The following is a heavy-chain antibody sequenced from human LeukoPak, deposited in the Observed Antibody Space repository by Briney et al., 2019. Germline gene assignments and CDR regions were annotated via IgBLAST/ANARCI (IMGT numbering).Heavy chain of an antibody. Sequence: PGGSLRLSCAASRFTFSHYGMHWVRQAPGKGLEWVAFIRFDGSNQYYADSVKGRFIISRDSSKNTLYLQMKSLRAEDTAVYYCAKGGIAGRPQNSFDPWGQGTLVTVSS. CDR3: AKGGIAGRPQNSFDP. CDR1: RFTFSHYG. V-gene: IGHV3-30*02. D-gene: IGHD6-6*01. J-gene: IGHJ5*02. CDR2: IRFDGSNQ.